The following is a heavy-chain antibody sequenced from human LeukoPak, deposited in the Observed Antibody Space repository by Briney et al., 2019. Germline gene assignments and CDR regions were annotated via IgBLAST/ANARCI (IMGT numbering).Heavy chain of an antibody. J-gene: IGHJ5*02. CDR3: ARVLALWVGELVEGAPYNWFDR. CDR1: GFTFSSYW. Sequence: GGSLRLSCAASGFTFSSYWMSWVRQAPGKGLEWVANINQDGSEKYYVDSVKGRFTISRDNAKNSLYLQMNSLRAEDPAVYYCARVLALWVGELVEGAPYNWFDRWGQGTLVTVSS. CDR2: INQDGSEK. V-gene: IGHV3-7*01. D-gene: IGHD3-10*01.